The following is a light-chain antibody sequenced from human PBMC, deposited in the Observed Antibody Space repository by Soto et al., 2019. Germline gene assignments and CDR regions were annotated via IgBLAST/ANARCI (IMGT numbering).Light chain of an antibody. CDR3: QQYGSSPPKT. V-gene: IGKV3-20*01. Sequence: EIVLTQSPGTLSLSPGERATLSCRASQSVSNSYLAWYQQKPGQAPRLLIYGASSRATGIPDRFSGSGSGTDFTLTISRLEPEDFAVYYCQQYGSSPPKTFGQGTKV. CDR2: GAS. CDR1: QSVSNSY. J-gene: IGKJ1*01.